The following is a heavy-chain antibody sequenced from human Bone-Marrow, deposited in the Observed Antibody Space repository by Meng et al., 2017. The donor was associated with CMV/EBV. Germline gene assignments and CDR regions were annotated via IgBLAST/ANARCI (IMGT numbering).Heavy chain of an antibody. CDR3: ARDRAWNDFWSGYYHY. Sequence: GESLKISCAASGFTFSTYSMTWVRQAPGMGLEWVSSITSRGTYIYYADSLKGRFTISRDNAKNSLSLQMNSLRAEDTAVYYCARDRAWNDFWSGYYHYWGQGTLVTVSS. CDR2: ITSRGTYI. V-gene: IGHV3-21*01. D-gene: IGHD3-3*01. CDR1: GFTFSTYS. J-gene: IGHJ4*02.